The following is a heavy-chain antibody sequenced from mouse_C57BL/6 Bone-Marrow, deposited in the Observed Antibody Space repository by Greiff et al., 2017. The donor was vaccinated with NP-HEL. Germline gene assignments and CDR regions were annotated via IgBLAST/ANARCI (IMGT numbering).Heavy chain of an antibody. V-gene: IGHV5-17*01. D-gene: IGHD1-1*01. CDR2: ISSGSSTI. Sequence: EVKLMESGGGLVKPGGSLKLSCAASGFTFSDYGMHWVRQAPEKGLEWVAYISSGSSTIYYADTVKGRFTISRDNAKNTLFLQMTSLRSEDTAMYYCARRMTTVADFDYWGQGTTLTVSS. CDR1: GFTFSDYG. J-gene: IGHJ2*01. CDR3: ARRMTTVADFDY.